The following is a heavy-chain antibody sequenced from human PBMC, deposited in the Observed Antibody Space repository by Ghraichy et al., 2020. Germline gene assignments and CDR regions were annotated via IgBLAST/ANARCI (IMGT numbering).Heavy chain of an antibody. V-gene: IGHV3-23*01. CDR3: AKGIAAGTTTISYFYNGLDV. Sequence: GGSLRLSCEASGFTFSSYAMSWVRQTPGKGLEWVSGISVSGDSTYYADSVKGRFTISRDNSKNTLYLQMNSLRAEDTAVYYCAKGIAAGTTTISYFYNGLDVWGHGPTVTVSS. CDR2: ISVSGDST. J-gene: IGHJ6*02. CDR1: GFTFSSYA. D-gene: IGHD6-13*01.